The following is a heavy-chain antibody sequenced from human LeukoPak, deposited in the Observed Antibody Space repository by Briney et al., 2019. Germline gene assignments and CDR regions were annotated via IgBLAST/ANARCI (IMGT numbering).Heavy chain of an antibody. V-gene: IGHV3-74*01. D-gene: IGHD3-10*01. Sequence: GGSLRLSCAASGFTFSSYWMHWVRQAPGKGLVWVSRINSDGSSTSYADSVKGRFTISRDNAKNTLYLQMNSLRAEDTAVYFCARAFWNYYGSGSYDYWGQGTLVTVSS. CDR1: GFTFSSYW. J-gene: IGHJ4*02. CDR3: ARAFWNYYGSGSYDY. CDR2: INSDGSST.